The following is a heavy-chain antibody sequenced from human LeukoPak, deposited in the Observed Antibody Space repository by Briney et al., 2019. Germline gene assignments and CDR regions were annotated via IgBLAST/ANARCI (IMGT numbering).Heavy chain of an antibody. CDR1: GGTFSSYA. D-gene: IGHD6-13*01. CDR3: ARSAAAAGFSAEGY. CDR2: IIPIFGTA. Sequence: GASVKVSCKASGGTFSSYAISWVRQAPGQGLEWMGGIIPIFGTANYAQKFQGGVTITADKSTSTAYMELSSLRSEDTAVYYCARSAAAAGFSAEGYWGQGTLVTVSS. V-gene: IGHV1-69*06. J-gene: IGHJ4*02.